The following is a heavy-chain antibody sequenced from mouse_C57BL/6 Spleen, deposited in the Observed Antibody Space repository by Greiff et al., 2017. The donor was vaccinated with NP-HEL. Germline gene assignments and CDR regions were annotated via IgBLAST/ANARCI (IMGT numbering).Heavy chain of an antibody. J-gene: IGHJ1*03. Sequence: EVQGVESGGGLVQPGGSLSLSCAASGFTFTDYYMSWVRQPPGKALEWLGFIRNKANGYTTEYSASVKGRFTISRDNSQSILYLQMNALRAEDSATYYGARRDYGSREYFDVWGTGTTVTVSS. CDR3: ARRDYGSREYFDV. D-gene: IGHD1-1*01. CDR2: IRNKANGYTT. CDR1: GFTFTDYY. V-gene: IGHV7-3*01.